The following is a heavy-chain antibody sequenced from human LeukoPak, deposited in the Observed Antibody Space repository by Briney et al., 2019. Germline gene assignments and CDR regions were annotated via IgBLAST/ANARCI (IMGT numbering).Heavy chain of an antibody. Sequence: SVKVSCKASGGTFSNYSISWVRQAPGQGLEWMGGIIPTFGTAAYAQKFQGRVTISADESTSTAYMELSSLTSEDTAVYYCARDLAMVRGARYRPYNWFDPWGQGTLVTVSS. CDR3: ARDLAMVRGARYRPYNWFDP. CDR2: IIPTFGTA. D-gene: IGHD3-10*01. CDR1: GGTFSNYS. V-gene: IGHV1-69*13. J-gene: IGHJ5*02.